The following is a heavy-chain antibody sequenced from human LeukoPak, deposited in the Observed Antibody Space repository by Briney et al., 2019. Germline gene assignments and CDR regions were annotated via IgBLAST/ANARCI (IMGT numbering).Heavy chain of an antibody. Sequence: PGRSLRLSCAASGFTFSSYAMHWVRQAPGKGLEWVAVISYDGSNKYYADSVKGRFTNSRDNSKNTLYLQMNSLRAEDTAVYYCARDLIAAAGAGLDYWGQGTLVTVSS. D-gene: IGHD6-13*01. CDR1: GFTFSSYA. CDR2: ISYDGSNK. J-gene: IGHJ4*02. CDR3: ARDLIAAAGAGLDY. V-gene: IGHV3-30*04.